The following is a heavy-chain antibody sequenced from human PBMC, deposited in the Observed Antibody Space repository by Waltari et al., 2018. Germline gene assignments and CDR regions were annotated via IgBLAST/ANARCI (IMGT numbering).Heavy chain of an antibody. CDR1: GLTFRNYW. J-gene: IGHJ4*02. V-gene: IGHV3-74*01. Sequence: EVQLVESGGGLVQSVVSLSLSCAASGLTFRNYWMHWVRQAPGKGLVWVARIKGDGYRTDYADSVTGRFTVSRDNARNTVYLQMNSLRAEDTAVYYCARLEAEQWLGDYWGQGTLVTVSS. CDR3: ARLEAEQWLGDY. D-gene: IGHD6-19*01. CDR2: IKGDGYRT.